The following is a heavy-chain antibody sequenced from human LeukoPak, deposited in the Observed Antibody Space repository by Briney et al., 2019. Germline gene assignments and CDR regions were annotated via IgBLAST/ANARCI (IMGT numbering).Heavy chain of an antibody. D-gene: IGHD3-10*01. CDR3: TTATVVWGVSAY. V-gene: IGHV3-15*01. CDR1: GFSVTNRW. CDR2: IKDRTDGGTT. J-gene: IGHJ4*02. Sequence: GGSLRLSCSASGFSVTNRWMSWVRQAPGKGLEGVGRIKDRTDGGTTAYAAPVKGRFTISREDSKNTVYLEMNSLKTEDTAVYFCTTATVVWGVSAYWGQGTLVTVSS.